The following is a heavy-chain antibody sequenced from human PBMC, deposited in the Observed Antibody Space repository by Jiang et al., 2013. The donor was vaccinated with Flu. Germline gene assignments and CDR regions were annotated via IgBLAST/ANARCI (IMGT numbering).Heavy chain of an antibody. D-gene: IGHD3-10*01. J-gene: IGHJ4*02. Sequence: FHTGNTNYNPSLKSRVTISVDKSKNQFSLKLSSVTAADTAVYYCARERGSGSTTLIDYWGQGTLVTVSS. CDR2: FHTGNT. V-gene: IGHV4-4*02. CDR3: ARERGSGSTTLIDY.